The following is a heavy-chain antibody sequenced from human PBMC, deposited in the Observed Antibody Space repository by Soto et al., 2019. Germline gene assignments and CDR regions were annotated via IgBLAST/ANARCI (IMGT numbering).Heavy chain of an antibody. CDR2: IYSSGLA. Sequence: SATLSLTCSVSGTSIDNFYWILIRQPSGKGLEWIGHIYSSGLANYNPSLRSRVTMSVDSSKSQFSLKLTSVTAADTAVYFCARDWELPRFDSWGPGILVTVSS. J-gene: IGHJ4*02. CDR1: GTSIDNFY. CDR3: ARDWELPRFDS. D-gene: IGHD1-26*01. V-gene: IGHV4-4*07.